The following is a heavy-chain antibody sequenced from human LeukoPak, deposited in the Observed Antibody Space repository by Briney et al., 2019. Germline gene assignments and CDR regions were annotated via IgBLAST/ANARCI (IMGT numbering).Heavy chain of an antibody. CDR2: ISGSGGST. Sequence: GGSLRLSCAASGFTFSSYAMSWVRQAPGKGLEWVSAISGSGGSTYYAASVKGRFTISRDNSKNTLYLQMNSLRAEDTALYYCAKDLIVGATKVPYFDYWGQGTLVTVSS. V-gene: IGHV3-23*01. J-gene: IGHJ4*02. CDR3: AKDLIVGATKVPYFDY. CDR1: GFTFSSYA. D-gene: IGHD1-26*01.